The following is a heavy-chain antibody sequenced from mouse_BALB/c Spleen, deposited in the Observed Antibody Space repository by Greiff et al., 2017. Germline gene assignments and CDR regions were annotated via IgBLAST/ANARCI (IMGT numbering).Heavy chain of an antibody. CDR3: ARHEVITPDYYAMDY. D-gene: IGHD2-4*01. J-gene: IGHJ4*01. CDR1: GFTFSSYT. CDR2: ISNGGGST. Sequence: EVMLVESGGGLVQPGGSLKLSCAASGFTFSSYTMSWVRQTPEKRLEWVAYISNGGGSTYYPDTVKGRFTISRDNAKNTLYLQMSSLKSEDTAMYYCARHEVITPDYYAMDYWGQGTSVTVSS. V-gene: IGHV5-12-2*01.